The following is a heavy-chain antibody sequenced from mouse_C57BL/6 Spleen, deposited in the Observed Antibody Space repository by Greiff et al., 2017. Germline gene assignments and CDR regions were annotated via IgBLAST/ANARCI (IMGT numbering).Heavy chain of an antibody. J-gene: IGHJ4*01. Sequence: QVQLQQPGAELVKPGASVKLSCKASGYTFTSYWMHWVKQRPGQGLEWIGMIHPNSGSTNYNEKFKSKATLTVDKSASAAYMQLSSLTSEDSAVYYCAREPDGLYYAMDYWGQGTSVTVSS. D-gene: IGHD2-3*01. V-gene: IGHV1-64*01. CDR3: AREPDGLYYAMDY. CDR1: GYTFTSYW. CDR2: IHPNSGST.